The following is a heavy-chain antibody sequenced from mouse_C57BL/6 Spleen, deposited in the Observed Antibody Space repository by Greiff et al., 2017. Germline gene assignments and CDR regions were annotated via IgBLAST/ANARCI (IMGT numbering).Heavy chain of an antibody. J-gene: IGHJ1*03. CDR2: ISSGSSTI. CDR3: ARQGSGGSSRGWYFDV. D-gene: IGHD1-3*01. V-gene: IGHV5-17*01. Sequence: EVQRVESGGGLVKPGGSLRLSCAASGFTFSDYGMHWFRQAPEKGLAWVAYISSGSSTIYYAATVKGRFNISSDNAKNTLFLQMNSLRSEDTAMCYCARQGSGGSSRGWYFDVWGTATTVPVSS. CDR1: GFTFSDYG.